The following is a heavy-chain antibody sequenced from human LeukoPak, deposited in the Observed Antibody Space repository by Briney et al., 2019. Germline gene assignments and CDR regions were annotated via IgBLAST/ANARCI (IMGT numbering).Heavy chain of an antibody. CDR2: INTYNGNT. J-gene: IGHJ4*02. V-gene: IGHV1-18*01. D-gene: IGHD2-15*01. CDR3: AREGGVAMVAPLDY. Sequence: ASVKVSCKASGYTFISYGISWVRQAPGQGLEWMGWINTYNGNTKYAQKFQGRVTMTTDTSTSTAYMELRSLRSDDTAVYYCAREGGVAMVAPLDYWGQGTLVTVSS. CDR1: GYTFISYG.